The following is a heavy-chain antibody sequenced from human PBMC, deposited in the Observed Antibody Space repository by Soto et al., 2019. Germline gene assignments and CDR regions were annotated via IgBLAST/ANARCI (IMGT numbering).Heavy chain of an antibody. V-gene: IGHV4-61*01. J-gene: IGHJ4*02. CDR2: VHSSGIT. D-gene: IGHD3-10*01. CDR1: GGSVSNDSFY. Sequence: PSETLSLTCTVSGGSVSNDSFYWSWIRQPPGKGLEWIGYVHSSGITNYNPSLKRRVTISVDTSRNQFSLRLSSVTAADTAVYYYARGLTMGKLPSYFDHWGQGTLVTVSS. CDR3: ARGLTMGKLPSYFDH.